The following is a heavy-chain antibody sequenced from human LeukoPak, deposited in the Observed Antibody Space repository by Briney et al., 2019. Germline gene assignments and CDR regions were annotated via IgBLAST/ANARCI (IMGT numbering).Heavy chain of an antibody. D-gene: IGHD3-3*01. CDR2: IRYDGSNK. CDR3: AKDQVTIFGVVHNPLDY. Sequence: TGGSLRLSCIASGFTFSDACMSWVRQAPGKGLEWVAFIRYDGSNKYYADSVKGRFTISRDNSKNTLYLQMNSLRAEDTAVYYCAKDQVTIFGVVHNPLDYWGQGTLVTVSS. CDR1: GFTFSDAC. J-gene: IGHJ4*02. V-gene: IGHV3-30*02.